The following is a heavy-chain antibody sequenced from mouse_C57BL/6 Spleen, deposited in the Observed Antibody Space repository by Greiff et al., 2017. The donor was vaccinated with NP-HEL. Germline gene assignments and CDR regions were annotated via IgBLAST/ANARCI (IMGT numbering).Heavy chain of an antibody. CDR2: IYPRSGNT. CDR1: GYTFTSYG. Sequence: VQLVESGAELARPGASVKLSCKASGYTFTSYGISWVKQRTGQGLEWIGEIYPRSGNTYYNEKFKGKATLTADKSSSTAYMELRSLTSEDSAVYFCARGGYDEDYYAMDYWGQGTSVTVSS. J-gene: IGHJ4*01. CDR3: ARGGYDEDYYAMDY. D-gene: IGHD2-2*01. V-gene: IGHV1-81*01.